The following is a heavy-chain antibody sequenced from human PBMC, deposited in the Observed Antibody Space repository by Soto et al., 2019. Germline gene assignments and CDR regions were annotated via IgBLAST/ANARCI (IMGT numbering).Heavy chain of an antibody. CDR3: AGHAGLDSSGYYSY. CDR1: GYSFSNYW. CDR2: IYPGNSDI. J-gene: IGHJ4*02. D-gene: IGHD3-22*01. V-gene: IGHV5-51*01. Sequence: PGESLKISCKGSGYSFSNYWIGWVRQMPGKGLEWMGIIYPGNSDIRYSPPFQGQVTMSADRFISTAFLQWGSLKASDTAVYYCAGHAGLDSSGYYSYWGQGTLVTVSS.